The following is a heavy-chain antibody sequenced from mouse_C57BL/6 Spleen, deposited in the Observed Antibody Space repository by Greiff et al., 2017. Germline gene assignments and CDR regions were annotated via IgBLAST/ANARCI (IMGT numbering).Heavy chain of an antibody. J-gene: IGHJ4*01. V-gene: IGHV1-18*01. CDR3: ARRYYGNLRSMDY. D-gene: IGHD2-1*01. CDR1: GYTFTDYN. CDR2: INPNNGGT. Sequence: VQLQQSGPELVKPGASVKIPCKASGYTFTDYNMDWVKQSHGKSLEWIGDINPNNGGTIYNQKFKGKATLTVDKSSSTAYMELRSLTSEDTAVYYCARRYYGNLRSMDYWGQGTSGTVSS.